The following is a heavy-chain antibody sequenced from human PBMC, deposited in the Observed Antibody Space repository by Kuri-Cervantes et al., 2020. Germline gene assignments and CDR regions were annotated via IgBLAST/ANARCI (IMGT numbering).Heavy chain of an antibody. CDR1: GGTFSSYA. Sequence: SVKVSCKASGGTFSSYAISWVRQAPGQGLEWMGGIIPIFGTANYAQKFQGRVTITADESTSPAYMELSSLRSEDTAVYYCARDNGDYYWNWFDPWGQGTLVTVSS. V-gene: IGHV1-69*13. CDR3: ARDNGDYYWNWFDP. J-gene: IGHJ5*02. CDR2: IIPIFGTA. D-gene: IGHD4-17*01.